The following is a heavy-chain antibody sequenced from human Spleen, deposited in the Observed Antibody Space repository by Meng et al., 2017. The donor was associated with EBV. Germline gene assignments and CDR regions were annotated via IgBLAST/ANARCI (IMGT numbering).Heavy chain of an antibody. CDR3: ARKSDYGGNFYYFDN. Sequence: QVQLIPSGAEVKKPGASVKVSCKTSGYTFTRYGITWVRQAPGQGLEWMGWISGYNGYTNYAQNLQDRVTMTTDTSTSTAYMELRSLRSDDTAVYYCARKSDYGGNFYYFDNWGQGTLVTVSS. J-gene: IGHJ4*02. V-gene: IGHV1-18*01. CDR1: GYTFTRYG. D-gene: IGHD4-23*01. CDR2: ISGYNGYT.